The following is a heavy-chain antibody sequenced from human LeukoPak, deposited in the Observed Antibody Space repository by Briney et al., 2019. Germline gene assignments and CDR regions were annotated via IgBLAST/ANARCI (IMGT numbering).Heavy chain of an antibody. J-gene: IGHJ4*02. V-gene: IGHV3-7*04. CDR2: MNQAGSEV. CDR1: GFPFAPFW. CDR3: ARGIDEWLYLNY. D-gene: IGHD3-3*01. Sequence: GGSLRISCAASGFPFAPFWMTWVRQAPGKGPEFVATMNQAGSEVAYGNSVRGRFTISRDNAKNSLYLQMYSLRAEDTAVYYCARGIDEWLYLNYWGQGSLVTVSS.